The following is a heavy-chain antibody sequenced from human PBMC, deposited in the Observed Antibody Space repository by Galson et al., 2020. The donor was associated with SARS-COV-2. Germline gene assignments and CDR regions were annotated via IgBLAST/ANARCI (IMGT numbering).Heavy chain of an antibody. J-gene: IGHJ3*02. Sequence: GESLKISCAASGFTVSSNYMTWVRQAPGQGLEWVSVNYRGGYTYYADSVKGRFTISRDNSKNTLYLQMNSLRAEDTAMYYCARVSHYDILTGLGGFDIWGQGTKVTVSS. CDR3: ARVSHYDILTGLGGFDI. CDR2: NYRGGYT. V-gene: IGHV3-53*01. CDR1: GFTVSSNY. D-gene: IGHD3-9*01.